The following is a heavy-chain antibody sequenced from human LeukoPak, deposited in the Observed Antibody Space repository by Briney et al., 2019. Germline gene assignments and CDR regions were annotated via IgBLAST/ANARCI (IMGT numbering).Heavy chain of an antibody. Sequence: SETLSLTCTVSGGSISSSSYYWGWIRRPPGKGLEWIGYIYHTGSTSYSPSLKSRVTISADTSQNQFSLKLSSVTAADTAVYYCASRKLGNDYWGQGTLVTVSS. CDR3: ASRKLGNDY. V-gene: IGHV4-61*05. CDR2: IYHTGST. J-gene: IGHJ4*02. CDR1: GGSISSSSYY. D-gene: IGHD7-27*01.